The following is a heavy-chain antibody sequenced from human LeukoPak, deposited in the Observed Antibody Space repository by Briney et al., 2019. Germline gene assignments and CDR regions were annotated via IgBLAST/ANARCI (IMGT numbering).Heavy chain of an antibody. J-gene: IGHJ4*02. CDR1: GFTFSSYP. CDR3: GHMYERSAYDY. CDR2: ISETGGGT. V-gene: IGHV3-23*01. D-gene: IGHD3-22*01. Sequence: GGSLRLSCAASGFTFSSYPMSWVRQAPGKGLEWVSAISETGGGTYYADSVKGRFTISRDNSKNTLFLQMNSLRAEDTAVYYCGHMYERSAYDYWAQGTLVTVSS.